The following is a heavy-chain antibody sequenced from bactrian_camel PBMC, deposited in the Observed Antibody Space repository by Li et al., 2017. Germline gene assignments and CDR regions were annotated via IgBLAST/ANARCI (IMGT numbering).Heavy chain of an antibody. D-gene: IGHD3*01. Sequence: VQPVESGGGSVQAGGSLTLSCAASGYTFSRSSVGWFRQAPGKEREGVAEIDSRGEVDYADSVNGRFTVSRDNGKNTLYLQMDSLENDDTAKYYCAAGLPFSPMGCFSSTGNEYSYWGQGTQVTVS. J-gene: IGHJ4*01. V-gene: IGHV3S67*01. CDR1: GYTFSRSS. CDR3: AAGLPFSPMGCFSSTGNEYSY. CDR2: IDSRGEV.